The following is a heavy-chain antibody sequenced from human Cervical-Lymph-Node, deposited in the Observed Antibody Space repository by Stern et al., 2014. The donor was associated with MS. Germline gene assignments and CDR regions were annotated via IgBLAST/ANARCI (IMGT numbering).Heavy chain of an antibody. V-gene: IGHV5-51*01. CDR1: GYSFTPNW. J-gene: IGHJ4*02. D-gene: IGHD4-17*01. CDR2: VYPGDSDT. CDR3: ARDYGDYAFDY. Sequence: EVQLVESGAEVKKPGASLKISCKGSGYSFTPNWIAWVLLMPGQGLEWIGIVYPGDSDTRYSPSFQGQVTISADKSISTAYLQWSSLKASDTAMYYCARDYGDYAFDYWGQGTLVTVSS.